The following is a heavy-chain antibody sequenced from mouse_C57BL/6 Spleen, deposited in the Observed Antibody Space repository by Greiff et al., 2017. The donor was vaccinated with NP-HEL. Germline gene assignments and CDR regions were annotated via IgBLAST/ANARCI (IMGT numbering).Heavy chain of an antibody. CDR1: GYTFTSYW. V-gene: IGHV1-53*01. CDR3: AGGLRLNWCFDD. Sequence: QVQLKQPGTELVKPGASVKLSCKASGYTFTSYWMHWVKQRPGQGLEWIGNINPGNGGTNYNEKFKGKATLTVDKSSNTAYMQLSSLTSEDSAVYYCAGGLRLNWCFDDWGTGTTVTVSS. D-gene: IGHD2-4*01. J-gene: IGHJ1*03. CDR2: INPGNGGT.